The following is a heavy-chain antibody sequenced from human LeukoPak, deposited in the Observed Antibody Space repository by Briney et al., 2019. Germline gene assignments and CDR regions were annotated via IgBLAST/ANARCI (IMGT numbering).Heavy chain of an antibody. V-gene: IGHV1-69*13. CDR3: ARGCCGGAHDY. CDR1: GYNFISSG. Sequence: ASVKVSCKASGYNFISSGVTWVRQAPGQGLEWMGGIIPIFGTANYAQKFQGRVTITADESTSTAYMELSSLRSEDTAVYYCARGCCGGAHDYWGQGTLVTVSS. CDR2: IIPIFGTA. D-gene: IGHD3-16*01. J-gene: IGHJ4*02.